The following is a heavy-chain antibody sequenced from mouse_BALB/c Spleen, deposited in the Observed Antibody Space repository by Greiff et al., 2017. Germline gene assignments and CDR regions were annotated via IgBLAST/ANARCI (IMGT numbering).Heavy chain of an antibody. CDR3: ARAYRYDDPYFDY. CDR1: GYSITSGYY. J-gene: IGHJ2*01. CDR2: ISYDGSN. Sequence: EVQLQQSGPGLVKPSQSLSLTCSVTGYSITSGYYWNWIRQFPGNKLEWMGYISYDGSNNYNPSLKNRISITRDTSKNQFFLKLNSVTTEDTATYYCARAYRYDDPYFDYWGQGTTLTVSS. V-gene: IGHV3-6*02. D-gene: IGHD2-14*01.